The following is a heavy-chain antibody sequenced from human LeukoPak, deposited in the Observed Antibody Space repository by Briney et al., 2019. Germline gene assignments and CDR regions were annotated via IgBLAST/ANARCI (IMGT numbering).Heavy chain of an antibody. D-gene: IGHD3-22*01. CDR1: GDSVSSNSAA. J-gene: IGHJ4*02. CDR3: ARDMYYYDSSGYYPFDY. CDR2: TYYRSRWYN. V-gene: IGHV6-1*01. Sequence: SQTLSLTCAISGDSVSSNSAAWNWIRQSPSRGLEWLGRTYYRSRWYNDYAVSVKSRITINPDTSKNQFSLQLSSVTPEDTAVYYCARDMYYYDSSGYYPFDYWGQGTLVTVSS.